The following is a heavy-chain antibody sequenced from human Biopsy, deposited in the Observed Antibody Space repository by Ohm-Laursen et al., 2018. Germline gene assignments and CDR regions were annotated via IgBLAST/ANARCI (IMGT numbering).Heavy chain of an antibody. D-gene: IGHD1-26*01. J-gene: IGHJ3*02. V-gene: IGHV4-59*01. CDR2: IYYSGGT. Sequence: GTLSLTCSVSGGSMTGYEWSWIRLAPGKGLEWIGYIYYSGGTKYNPSLASRVTFSVDMSKSQFSLKLYSVTAADTAVYYCARVEAGTYDALDIWGQGILVAVSA. CDR1: GGSMTGYE. CDR3: ARVEAGTYDALDI.